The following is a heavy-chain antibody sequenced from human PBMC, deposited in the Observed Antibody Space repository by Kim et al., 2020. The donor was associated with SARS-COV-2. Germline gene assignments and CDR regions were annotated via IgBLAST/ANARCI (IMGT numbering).Heavy chain of an antibody. Sequence: GGSLRLSCAASGFTFSSYWMSWVRQAPGKGLEWVANIKQDGSEKYYVDSVKGRFTISRDNAKNSLYLQMNSLRAEDTAVYYCARAGVVADGSNFDYWGQGTLVTVSS. CDR2: IKQDGSEK. CDR3: ARAGVVADGSNFDY. D-gene: IGHD5-12*01. J-gene: IGHJ4*02. V-gene: IGHV3-7*03. CDR1: GFTFSSYW.